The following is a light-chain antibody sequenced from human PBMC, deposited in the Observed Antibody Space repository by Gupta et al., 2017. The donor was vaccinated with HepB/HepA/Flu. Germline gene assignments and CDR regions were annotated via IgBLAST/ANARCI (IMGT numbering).Light chain of an antibody. J-gene: IGLJ2*01. CDR2: SNN. CDR1: SSNIGSNT. CDR3: AAWDDSLNAPHVV. V-gene: IGLV1-44*01. Sequence: QSVLTQPPSASGTPGQRVTISCSGSSSNIGSNTVNWYQQLPGTAPKLLIYSNNQRPSGVPDRVSGSKSGTSASLAISGLQSEDEADYYCAAWDDSLNAPHVVFGGGTKLTVL.